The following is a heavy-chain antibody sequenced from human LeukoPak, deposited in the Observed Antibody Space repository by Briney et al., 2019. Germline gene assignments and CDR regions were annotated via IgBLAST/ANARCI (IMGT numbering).Heavy chain of an antibody. D-gene: IGHD4-17*01. CDR2: IYYSGST. V-gene: IGHV4-59*12. CDR1: GGSISSYY. CDR3: ARVSGDYADY. Sequence: PSETLSLTCAVSGGSISSYYWSWIRQPPGKGLEWIGYIYYSGSTNYNPSLKSRVTISVDTSKNQFSLKLSSVTAADTAVYYCARVSGDYADYWGQGTLVTVSS. J-gene: IGHJ4*02.